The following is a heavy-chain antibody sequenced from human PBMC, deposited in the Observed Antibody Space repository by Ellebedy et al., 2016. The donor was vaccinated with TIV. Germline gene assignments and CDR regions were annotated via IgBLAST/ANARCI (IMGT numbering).Heavy chain of an antibody. CDR2: IHYTGTT. Sequence: SETLSLXXTVSGGSISSGDYYWSWIRQPPGKGLEWIGYIHYTGTTYYNPSLQSRITISVDTSRNQFSLKLSSVTAADRAVYYCARGTVALQPLKYLDSWGQGTLVTVSS. D-gene: IGHD6-19*01. CDR1: GGSISSGDYY. J-gene: IGHJ4*02. V-gene: IGHV4-30-4*01. CDR3: ARGTVALQPLKYLDS.